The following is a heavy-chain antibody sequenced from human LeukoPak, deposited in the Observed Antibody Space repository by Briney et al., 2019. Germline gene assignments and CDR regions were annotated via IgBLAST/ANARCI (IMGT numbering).Heavy chain of an antibody. D-gene: IGHD3-16*01. Sequence: GGSLRLSCAASGFGFSNYWMSWVRQAPGKGLEWVANMNEDGSEKNYVDSVKGRFTISRDNAKNSLYLQMNSVRDEDTAVYYCARVVDYGWFDPWGQGTLVAVSS. CDR3: ARVVDYGWFDP. J-gene: IGHJ5*02. V-gene: IGHV3-7*01. CDR2: MNEDGSEK. CDR1: GFGFSNYW.